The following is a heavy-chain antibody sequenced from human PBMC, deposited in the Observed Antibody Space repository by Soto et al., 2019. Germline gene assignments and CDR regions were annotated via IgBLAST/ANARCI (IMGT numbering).Heavy chain of an antibody. Sequence: SETLSLTCTVSGGSISSYYWSWIRQPPGKGLEWIGYIYYSGSTNYNPSLKSRVTISVDTSKNQFSLKLSSVTAADKAVYYCARGDSSGWFYYGMDVWGQGTTVTVSS. CDR2: IYYSGST. V-gene: IGHV4-59*01. CDR1: GGSISSYY. J-gene: IGHJ6*02. D-gene: IGHD6-19*01. CDR3: ARGDSSGWFYYGMDV.